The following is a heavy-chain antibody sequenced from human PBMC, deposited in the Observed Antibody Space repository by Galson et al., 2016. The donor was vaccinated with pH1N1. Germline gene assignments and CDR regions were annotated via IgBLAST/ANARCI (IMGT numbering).Heavy chain of an antibody. D-gene: IGHD5-18*01. J-gene: IGHJ3*02. CDR3: ARSGYRYGSDAFDM. CDR2: ISGSGGNT. V-gene: IGHV3-23*01. Sequence: SLRLSCAASGFTFISYAMSWVRQAPGKGLEWVSVISGSGGNTYYGDSVKGRFTISRDNTKNTLYLQMNSRRAEDTAVDFCARSGYRYGSDAFDMWGQGTTVTVSS. CDR1: GFTFISYA.